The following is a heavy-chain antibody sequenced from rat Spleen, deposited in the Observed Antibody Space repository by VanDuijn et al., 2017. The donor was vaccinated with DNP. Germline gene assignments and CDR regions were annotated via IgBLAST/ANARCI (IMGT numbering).Heavy chain of an antibody. CDR1: GFTFSNYD. J-gene: IGHJ2*01. V-gene: IGHV5-27*01. CDR2: ISSSGGST. Sequence: EVQLVESGGGLVQPGRSMKLSCAASGFTFSNYDMAWVRQAPKKGLEWVATISSSGGSTYYRDSVKGRFTISRDNVKNTLYLQMDSLRSEDTATYYCTTDFERGYWGQGVMVTVSS. CDR3: TTDFERGY. D-gene: IGHD1-11*01.